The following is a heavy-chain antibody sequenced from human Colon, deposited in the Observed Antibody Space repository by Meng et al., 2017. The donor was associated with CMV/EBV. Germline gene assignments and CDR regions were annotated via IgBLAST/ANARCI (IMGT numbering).Heavy chain of an antibody. CDR2: TYYRSKWYS. CDR1: GDTVSSNIAA. J-gene: IGHJ4*02. Sequence: QVQMQQSGPGLVKRSQTLSLTGAISGDTVSSNIAAWNWIRQSPSRGLEWLGRTYYRSKWYSDSAISVRSRLSVSPDTSRNQFSLQLTSVTPEDTAVYYCARGSHGTTVSLFDSWGQGILVTVSS. CDR3: ARGSHGTTVSLFDS. V-gene: IGHV6-1*01. D-gene: IGHD1/OR15-1a*01.